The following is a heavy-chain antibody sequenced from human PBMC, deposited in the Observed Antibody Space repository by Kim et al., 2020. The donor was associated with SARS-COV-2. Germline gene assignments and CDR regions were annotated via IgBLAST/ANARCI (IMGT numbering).Heavy chain of an antibody. CDR3: AKDDYDFWSGVIRRYYYYGMDV. CDR1: GFTFSSYG. CDR2: ISYDGSNK. V-gene: IGHV3-30*18. Sequence: GGSLRLSCAASGFTFSSYGMHWVRQAPGKGLEWVAVISYDGSNKYSADSVTGRFTISSDNYKTKLYLQMNSLRAEDTALYYCAKDDYDFWSGVIRRYYYYGMDVWGQGTTVTVSS. D-gene: IGHD3-3*01. J-gene: IGHJ6*02.